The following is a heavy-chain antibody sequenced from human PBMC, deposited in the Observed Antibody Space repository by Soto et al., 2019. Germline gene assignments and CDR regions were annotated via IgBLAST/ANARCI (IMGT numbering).Heavy chain of an antibody. CDR3: ARGRDGYNPDY. V-gene: IGHV3-33*01. D-gene: IGHD5-12*01. J-gene: IGHJ4*02. Sequence: QVQLVESGGGVVQPGRSLRLSCAASEFTFRNYVMHWVRQAPGTGLEWIAVIWYDGSNKYYADSVNGRFTISRDNSKNTLYLQMNSLRDEDTAVYYCARGRDGYNPDYWGQGTLVTVSS. CDR1: EFTFRNYV. CDR2: IWYDGSNK.